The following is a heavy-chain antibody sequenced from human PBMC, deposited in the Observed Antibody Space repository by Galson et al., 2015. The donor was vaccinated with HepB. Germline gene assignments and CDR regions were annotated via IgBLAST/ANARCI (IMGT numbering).Heavy chain of an antibody. CDR1: GFTFSSYG. CDR3: AKGPGYSGYDYLDY. V-gene: IGHV3-30*18. J-gene: IGHJ4*02. Sequence: SLRLSCAASGFTFSSYGMHWVRQAPGKGLEWVAVISYDGSNKYYADSVKGRFTISRDNSKNTLYLQMNSLRAEDTAVYYCAKGPGYSGYDYLDYWGQGTLVTVSS. CDR2: ISYDGSNK. D-gene: IGHD5-12*01.